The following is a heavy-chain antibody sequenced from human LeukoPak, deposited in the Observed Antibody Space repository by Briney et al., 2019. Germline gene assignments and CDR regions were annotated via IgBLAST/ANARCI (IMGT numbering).Heavy chain of an antibody. D-gene: IGHD3-9*01. CDR2: IYYSGNT. Sequence: SETLSLTCTVSGGSISSNSYYWGWIRQPPGKGLEWIGRIYYSGNTYYNPSLKSRVTISVDTSKSQFSLKLSSVTAADTAVYYCARRPYYDILTGYQGFDYWGQGCLVTVSS. CDR3: ARRPYYDILTGYQGFDY. CDR1: GGSISSNSYY. J-gene: IGHJ4*02. V-gene: IGHV4-39*01.